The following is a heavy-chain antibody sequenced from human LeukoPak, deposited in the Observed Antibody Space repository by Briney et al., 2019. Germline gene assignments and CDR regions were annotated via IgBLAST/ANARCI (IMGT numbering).Heavy chain of an antibody. CDR3: ARVVGYCSSTSCYFDYYYYYMDV. D-gene: IGHD2-2*01. J-gene: IGHJ6*03. CDR2: INHSGST. CDR1: GGSFSGYY. V-gene: IGHV4-34*01. Sequence: SETLSHTCAVYGGSFSGYYWSWIRQPPGKGLEWIGEINHSGSTNYNPSLKSRVTISVDTSKNQFSLKLSSVTAADTAVYYCARVVGYCSSTSCYFDYYYYYMDVWGKGTTVTVSS.